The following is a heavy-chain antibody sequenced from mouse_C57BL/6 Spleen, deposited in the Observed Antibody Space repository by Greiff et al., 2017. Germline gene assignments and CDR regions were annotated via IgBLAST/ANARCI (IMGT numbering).Heavy chain of an antibody. CDR2: ISYDGSN. D-gene: IGHD3-1*01. J-gene: IGHJ4*01. Sequence: EVQLQESGPGLVKPSQSLSLTCSVTGYSITSGYYWNWIRQFPGNKLEWMGYISYDGSNNYNPSLKNRISITRDTSKNQFFLKLNSVTTEDTATYYCARGGAIMDYWGQGTSVTVSS. V-gene: IGHV3-6*01. CDR1: GYSITSGYY. CDR3: ARGGAIMDY.